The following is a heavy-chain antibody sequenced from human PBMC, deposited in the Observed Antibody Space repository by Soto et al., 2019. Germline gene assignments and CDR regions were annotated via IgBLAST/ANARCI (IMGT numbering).Heavy chain of an antibody. CDR1: GFTVSSKY. Sequence: GGSLRLSCAASGFTVSSKYMSWVRQAPGKGLEWVSLIQSGGPTYYADSVKGRFTISRDNSKNTLYLQMNSLRAEDTAVYYCAKDRESAFDYWGQGTLVTVSS. CDR2: IQSGGPT. CDR3: AKDRESAFDY. V-gene: IGHV3-53*01. J-gene: IGHJ4*02.